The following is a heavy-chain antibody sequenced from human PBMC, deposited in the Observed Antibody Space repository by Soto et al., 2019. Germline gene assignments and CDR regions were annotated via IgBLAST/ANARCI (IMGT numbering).Heavy chain of an antibody. J-gene: IGHJ5*02. Sequence: PGGSLRLSCAGSGFTFRSYWMTWVRQSPGKGVEWVANIDQDDSQKYYLDSVKGRFTISRDNSKNTLYLQMNSLRAEDTAVYYCASQYGGYGWFDTWGQGTPVTVSS. V-gene: IGHV3-7*02. CDR2: IDQDDSQK. CDR3: ASQYGGYGWFDT. D-gene: IGHD5-12*01. CDR1: GFTFRSYW.